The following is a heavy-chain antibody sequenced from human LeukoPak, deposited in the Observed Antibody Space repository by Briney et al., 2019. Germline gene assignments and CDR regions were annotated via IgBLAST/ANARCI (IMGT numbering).Heavy chain of an antibody. CDR3: ARQRQLPYWYFDL. D-gene: IGHD2-2*01. CDR2: IYDSGST. J-gene: IGHJ2*01. V-gene: IGHV4-39*01. Sequence: SETLSFTCTVSGGSISSSSYYWGWIRQPPGKGLEWIGSIYDSGSTYYNPSLKSRVTTSVDTSKNQFSLKLSSVTAADTAVYYCARQRQLPYWYFDLWGRGTLVTVSS. CDR1: GGSISSSSYY.